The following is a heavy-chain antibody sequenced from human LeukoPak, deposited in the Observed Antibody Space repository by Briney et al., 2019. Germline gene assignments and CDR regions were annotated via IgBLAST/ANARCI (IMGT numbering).Heavy chain of an antibody. V-gene: IGHV4-34*01. J-gene: IGHJ4*02. Sequence: SETLSLTCAVYGGSFSGYYWSLIRQPPGKGLQWIGELNHSGSTSYNPSLKSRVTISVDTSKNQFSLKLSSVTAADTAVYYCARGRAWRRYYDSSGYYSDYWGQGTLVTVSS. CDR2: LNHSGST. D-gene: IGHD3-22*01. CDR3: ARGRAWRRYYDSSGYYSDY. CDR1: GGSFSGYY.